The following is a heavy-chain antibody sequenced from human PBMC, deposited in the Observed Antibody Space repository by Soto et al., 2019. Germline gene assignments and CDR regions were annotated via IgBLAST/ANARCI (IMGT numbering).Heavy chain of an antibody. Sequence: QVQLVQSGAEVKQPGSSVKVSCKASGGTFSSYTISWVRQAPGQGLEWMGRIIPILGIANYAQKFQGRVTITADKSTSTAYMELSSLRSEDTAVYYCAIGRDGYNYGDYWGQGTLVTVSS. CDR3: AIGRDGYNYGDY. J-gene: IGHJ4*02. CDR2: IIPILGIA. CDR1: GGTFSSYT. D-gene: IGHD5-12*01. V-gene: IGHV1-69*02.